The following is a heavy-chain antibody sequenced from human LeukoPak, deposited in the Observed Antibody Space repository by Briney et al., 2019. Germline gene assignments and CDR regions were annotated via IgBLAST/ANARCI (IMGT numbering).Heavy chain of an antibody. D-gene: IGHD5-12*01. V-gene: IGHV3-30*18. CDR1: GFTFSSYG. CDR2: ISYDGGNK. Sequence: GRSLGLSCAASGFTFSSYGMHWVRQAPGKGLEWVAVISYDGGNKYYAGSVKGRFTISRDNSKNTLYLQMNSLRAEDTAVYYCAKERLLSGVYYYYYGMDVWGQGTTVTVSS. J-gene: IGHJ6*02. CDR3: AKERLLSGVYYYYYGMDV.